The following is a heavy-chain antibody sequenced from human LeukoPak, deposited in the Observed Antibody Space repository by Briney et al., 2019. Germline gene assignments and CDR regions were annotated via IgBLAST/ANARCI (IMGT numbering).Heavy chain of an antibody. CDR2: VDFAGVA. CDR3: ARDIRGTGGFDYLDS. V-gene: IGHV3-66*01. D-gene: IGHD7-27*01. CDR1: GFTVSNNY. J-gene: IGHJ4*02. Sequence: GGSLRLACEASGFTVSNNYMTWVRQAPGEGLEWVAVVDFAGVAYYAESVKGRFTVSRDHSKNTLYLQMNSLRAEDTAVYHCARDIRGTGGFDYLDSWGQGTLVTVSS.